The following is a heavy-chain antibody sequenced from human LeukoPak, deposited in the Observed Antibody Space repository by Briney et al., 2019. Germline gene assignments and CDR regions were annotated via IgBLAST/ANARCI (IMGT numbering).Heavy chain of an antibody. V-gene: IGHV1-69*13. D-gene: IGHD3-3*01. J-gene: IGHJ4*02. CDR2: IIPIFGTA. CDR3: AKSTYYDFWSGYYSPNPIDY. CDR1: GGTFSSYA. Sequence: SVKVSCKASGGTFSSYAISWVRQAPGQGLEWMGGIIPIFGTANYAQKFQGRVTITADESTSTAYMELSSLRSEDTAVYYCAKSTYYDFWSGYYSPNPIDYWGQGTLVTVSS.